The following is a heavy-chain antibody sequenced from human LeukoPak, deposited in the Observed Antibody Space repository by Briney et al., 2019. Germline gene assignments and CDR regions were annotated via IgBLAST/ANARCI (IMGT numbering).Heavy chain of an antibody. D-gene: IGHD6-13*01. V-gene: IGHV4-61*02. Sequence: SETLSLTCTVSGGSISSGSYYWSWIRQPAGKGPEWIGRIYTSGSTNYNPSLKSRVTISVDTSKNQFSLKLSSVTAADTAVYYCARELAAAIFYWGQGTLVTVSS. CDR3: ARELAAAIFY. CDR2: IYTSGST. CDR1: GGSISSGSYY. J-gene: IGHJ4*02.